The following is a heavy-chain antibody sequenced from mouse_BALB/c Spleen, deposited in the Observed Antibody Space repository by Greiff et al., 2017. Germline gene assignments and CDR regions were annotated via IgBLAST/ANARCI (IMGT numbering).Heavy chain of an antibody. Sequence: VKLMESGPGLVAPSQSLSITCTVSGFSLTGYGVNWVRQPPGKGLEWLGMIWGDGSTYYDSALKSRLSISKNNSKSQVFLKMNRLQTDDTARYYGARAPHRYDWTWFAYWGQGTLVTVSA. J-gene: IGHJ3*01. CDR2: IWGDGST. D-gene: IGHD2-14*01. V-gene: IGHV2-6-7*01. CDR3: ARAPHRYDWTWFAY. CDR1: GFSLTGYG.